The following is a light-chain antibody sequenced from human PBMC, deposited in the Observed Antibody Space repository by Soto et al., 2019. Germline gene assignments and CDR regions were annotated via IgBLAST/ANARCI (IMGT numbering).Light chain of an antibody. CDR3: QQYNNWPPWT. V-gene: IGKV3-15*01. CDR2: GAS. J-gene: IGKJ1*01. Sequence: EIVMTQSPATLSVSPGETATLSCRASQGVSTNLAWYQQKPGQAPILLIYGASTRAAGVPARFSGSGSGTEFTLTISSLQSEDFAVYYCQQYNNWPPWTFGQGTKVEIK. CDR1: QGVSTN.